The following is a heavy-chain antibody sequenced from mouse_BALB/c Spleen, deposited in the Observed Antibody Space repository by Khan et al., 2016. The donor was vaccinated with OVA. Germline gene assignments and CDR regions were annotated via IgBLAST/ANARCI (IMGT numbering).Heavy chain of an antibody. Sequence: EVQLQQSGPELVKPGASVKISCKASGYSFTGYFMNWVMQSHGKSLEWIGRINPHIGETFYNQKFRDKATLTVDESSSTAHMELRSLASEDSTVYYCARTYGSDFAYWGQGTTLTVSS. CDR2: INPHIGET. CDR3: ARTYGSDFAY. J-gene: IGHJ2*01. D-gene: IGHD1-1*01. V-gene: IGHV1-20*02. CDR1: GYSFTGYF.